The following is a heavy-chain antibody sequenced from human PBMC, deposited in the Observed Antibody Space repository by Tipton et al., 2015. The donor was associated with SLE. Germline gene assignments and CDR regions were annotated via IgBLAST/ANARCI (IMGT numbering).Heavy chain of an antibody. CDR1: GYSISSGFY. CDR2: IYHSGST. Sequence: TLSLTCTVSGYSISSGFYWGWIRQPPGKGLEWIGNIYHSGSTFYNPSLKSRVTISVDTSKNQFSLKLSSVTAADTAVYYCASNVVAGDAFDIWGQGTMVTVSS. D-gene: IGHD2-21*01. CDR3: ASNVVAGDAFDI. J-gene: IGHJ3*02. V-gene: IGHV4-38-2*02.